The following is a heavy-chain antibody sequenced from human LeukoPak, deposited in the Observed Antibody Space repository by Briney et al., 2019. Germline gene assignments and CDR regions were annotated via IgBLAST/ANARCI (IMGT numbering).Heavy chain of an antibody. D-gene: IGHD2-15*01. J-gene: IGHJ4*02. V-gene: IGHV3-30*18. CDR1: GFTFSSYG. CDR2: ISYEGSNT. CDR3: AKAHCSGGSCYYILDYFDY. Sequence: GGSLRLSCAASGFTFSSYGLHWVRQAPGKGLEWLAVISYEGSNTYYADSVKGRFTISRDNSKDTLYLQMNSLRAEYAAVYYCAKAHCSGGSCYYILDYFDYWGQGTLSPSPQ.